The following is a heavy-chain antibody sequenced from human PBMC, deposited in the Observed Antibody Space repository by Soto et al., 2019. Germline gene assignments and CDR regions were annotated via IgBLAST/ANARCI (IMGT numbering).Heavy chain of an antibody. D-gene: IGHD2-2*01. Sequence: EVQLVESGGGLVQPGGSLRLSCAASGFTFSSYWMHWVRQAPGKGLVWVSRINSDASSTNYADSVKGRFTISRDNAKNTLYLQMNSLRAEDTAVYYCASGGYCSSTSCYAMGFGYWGQGTLVTVSS. V-gene: IGHV3-74*01. CDR1: GFTFSSYW. CDR3: ASGGYCSSTSCYAMGFGY. CDR2: INSDASST. J-gene: IGHJ4*02.